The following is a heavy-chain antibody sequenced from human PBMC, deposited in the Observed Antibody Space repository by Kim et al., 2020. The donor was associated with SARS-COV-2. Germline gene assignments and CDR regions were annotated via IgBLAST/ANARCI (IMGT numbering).Heavy chain of an antibody. Sequence: TKDGGGLTGRVTMTRDTSISTVYMELSRLKSDDTAVYYCARGANTLSAFDLWGQGTMVTVSS. CDR2: T. CDR3: ARGANTLSAFDL. J-gene: IGHJ3*01. V-gene: IGHV1-2*02.